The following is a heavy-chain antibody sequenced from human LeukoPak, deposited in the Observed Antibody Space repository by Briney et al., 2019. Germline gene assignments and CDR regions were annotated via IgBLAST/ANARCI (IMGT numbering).Heavy chain of an antibody. CDR3: ANREYHLPALY. CDR1: GFTFRSYA. V-gene: IGHV3-30-3*01. CDR2: ISYDGSEK. Sequence: GRSLRLSCAASGFTFRSYAMHWVRQAPGKGLEWVAVISYDGSEKYYADSVKGRFTISRDNSKNTLYLQMNSLRAEDTAVYYCANREYHLPALYWGQGTLVTVSS. D-gene: IGHD2-2*01. J-gene: IGHJ4*02.